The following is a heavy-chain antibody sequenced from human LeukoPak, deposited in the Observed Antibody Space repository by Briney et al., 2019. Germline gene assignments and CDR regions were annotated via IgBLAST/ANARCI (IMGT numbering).Heavy chain of an antibody. V-gene: IGHV1-69*04. CDR3: ARDADTAMATIMDY. CDR2: IIPILGIA. CDR1: GGTFSGYA. J-gene: IGHJ4*02. Sequence: AASVNVSCKASGGTFSGYAISWVRQAPGQGLEWMGRIIPILGIANYAQKFQGRVTITADKSTSTAYMELSSLRSEDTAVYYCARDADTAMATIMDYWGQGTLVTVSS. D-gene: IGHD5-18*01.